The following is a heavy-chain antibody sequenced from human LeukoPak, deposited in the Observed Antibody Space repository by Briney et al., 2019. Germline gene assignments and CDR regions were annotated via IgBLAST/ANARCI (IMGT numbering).Heavy chain of an antibody. D-gene: IGHD6-13*01. V-gene: IGHV3-30*03. CDR3: ATHRGTRYSSSWYFDY. Sequence: GSLRLSCAASGFTFSSYGMHWVRQAPGKGLEWVAVISYDGSNKYYADSVKGRFTISRDNSKNTLYLQMNSLRAEDTAVYYCATHRGTRYSSSWYFDYWGQGTLVTVSS. CDR1: GFTFSSYG. CDR2: ISYDGSNK. J-gene: IGHJ4*02.